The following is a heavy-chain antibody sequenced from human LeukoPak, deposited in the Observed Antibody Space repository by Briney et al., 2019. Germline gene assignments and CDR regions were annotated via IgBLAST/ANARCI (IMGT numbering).Heavy chain of an antibody. CDR1: GGTFSSNV. J-gene: IGHJ6*03. D-gene: IGHD4-17*01. CDR2: IIPIFGTT. Sequence: VASVKVSCKASGGTFSSNVINWVRQAPGQGLEWMGGIIPIFGTTDHAQKLHGRVTITADESTSIAYMELSSLRSEDTAVYYCARSPTTVTPNYYYYYYMDVWGKGTTVTVSS. CDR3: ARSPTTVTPNYYYYYYMDV. V-gene: IGHV1-69*13.